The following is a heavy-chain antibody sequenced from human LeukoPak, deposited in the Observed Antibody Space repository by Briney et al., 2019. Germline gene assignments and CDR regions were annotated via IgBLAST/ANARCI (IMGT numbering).Heavy chain of an antibody. Sequence: SETLSLTCAVYGGSFSGYYWSWIRQPPGKGLEWIGEINHSGSTNYNPSRKSRVTISVDTSKNQFSLKLSSVTAADTAVYYCARGHGRGYYYYMDVWGKGTTVTVSS. V-gene: IGHV4-34*01. CDR2: INHSGST. D-gene: IGHD1-26*01. CDR3: ARGHGRGYYYYMDV. J-gene: IGHJ6*03. CDR1: GGSFSGYY.